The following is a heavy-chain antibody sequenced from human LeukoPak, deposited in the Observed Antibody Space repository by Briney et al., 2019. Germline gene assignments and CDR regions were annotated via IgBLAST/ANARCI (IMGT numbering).Heavy chain of an antibody. J-gene: IGHJ4*02. CDR2: IYDSGST. CDR1: GRSISSSSYD. D-gene: IGHD3-22*01. Sequence: PSETLSLTCTVSGRSISSSSYDWGWIREPPGKGLEWLGSIYDSGSTYYNPSLKSQVTISVDTSKTQFSLNLSSVTAADTAVYYCARLYYDSSGYYQICYFDYWGQGTLVTVSS. V-gene: IGHV4-39*01. CDR3: ARLYYDSSGYYQICYFDY.